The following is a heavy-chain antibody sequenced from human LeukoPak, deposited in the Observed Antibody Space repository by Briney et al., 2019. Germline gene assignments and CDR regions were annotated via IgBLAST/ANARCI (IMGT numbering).Heavy chain of an antibody. CDR2: INHSGST. CDR1: GGSFSGYY. Sequence: SETLSLTYAVYGGSFSGYYWSWIRQPPGKGLEWIGEINHSGSTNYNPSLKSRVTISVDTSKNQFSLKLSSVTAADTAVYYCARGRNGYCSSTSCYRFDYWGQGTLVTVSS. D-gene: IGHD2-2*01. CDR3: ARGRNGYCSSTSCYRFDY. J-gene: IGHJ4*02. V-gene: IGHV4-34*01.